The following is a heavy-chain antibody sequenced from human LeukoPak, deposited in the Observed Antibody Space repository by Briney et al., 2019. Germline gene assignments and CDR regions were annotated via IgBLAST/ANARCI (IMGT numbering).Heavy chain of an antibody. Sequence: GGSLRLSCAASGFTFSSYAMSWVRQAPGKGLEWVSVISGSGGSTYYADSVKGRFTISRDNSKNTLYLQMNSLRAEDTAVYYCAKGLDVVVVVEDYWGQGTPVTVSS. CDR3: AKGLDVVVVVEDY. CDR1: GFTFSSYA. D-gene: IGHD2-15*01. J-gene: IGHJ4*02. CDR2: ISGSGGST. V-gene: IGHV3-23*01.